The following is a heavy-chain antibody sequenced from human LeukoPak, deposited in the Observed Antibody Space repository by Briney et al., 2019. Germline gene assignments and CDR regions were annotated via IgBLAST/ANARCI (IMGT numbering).Heavy chain of an antibody. V-gene: IGHV4-38-2*02. J-gene: IGHJ4*02. CDR2: IYHSGST. D-gene: IGHD1-26*01. CDR3: ARGWGIVGATSLGY. CDR1: GYSISSGYY. Sequence: SETLSLTCTASGYSISSGYYWGWIRQPPGKGLEWIGSIYHSGSTYYNPSLKSRVTISVDTSKNQFSLKLSSVTAADTAVYYCARGWGIVGATSLGYWGQGTLVTVSS.